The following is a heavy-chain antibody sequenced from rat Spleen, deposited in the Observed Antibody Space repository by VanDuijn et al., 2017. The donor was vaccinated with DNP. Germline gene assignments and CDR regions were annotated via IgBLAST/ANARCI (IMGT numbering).Heavy chain of an antibody. Sequence: EVQLVESGGGLVQPGRSLKLSCAASGFSFSYYYMAWVRQAPTKGLEWVAYIGSDGGTTYYPDSVKGRFTISRDNAENTVYLQMNSLRSEDTATYYCAKVRTTGIPGFAYWGQGTLVTVSS. J-gene: IGHJ3*01. CDR3: AKVRTTGIPGFAY. CDR1: GFSFSYYY. D-gene: IGHD1-9*01. V-gene: IGHV5-27*01. CDR2: IGSDGGTT.